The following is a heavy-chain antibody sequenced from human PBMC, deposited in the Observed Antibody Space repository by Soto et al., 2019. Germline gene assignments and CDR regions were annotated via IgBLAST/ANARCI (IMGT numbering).Heavy chain of an antibody. CDR3: ASVDYYDSSGYSSYYFDY. Sequence: ASVKVSCKASGGTFSSYAISWVRQAPGQGLEWMGGIIPIFGTANYAQKFQGRVTITADESTSTAYMELSSLRSEDTAVYYCASVDYYDSSGYSSYYFDYWGQGTLVTVSS. V-gene: IGHV1-69*13. J-gene: IGHJ4*02. CDR2: IIPIFGTA. CDR1: GGTFSSYA. D-gene: IGHD3-22*01.